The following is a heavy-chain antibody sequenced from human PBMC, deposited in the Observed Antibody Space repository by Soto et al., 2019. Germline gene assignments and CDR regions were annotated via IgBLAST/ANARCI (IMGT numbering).Heavy chain of an antibody. J-gene: IGHJ6*02. D-gene: IGHD5-12*01. CDR3: ARDGVGVATIFYYYYYGMDV. Sequence: ASVKVSCKVSGYTLTELSMHWVRQAPGKGLEWMGGFDPEDGDTIYSQKFQGRVTITRDTSTSTAYMELSSLRSEDTAVYYCARDGVGVATIFYYYYYGMDVWGQGTTVTVSS. CDR2: FDPEDGDT. V-gene: IGHV1-24*01. CDR1: GYTLTELS.